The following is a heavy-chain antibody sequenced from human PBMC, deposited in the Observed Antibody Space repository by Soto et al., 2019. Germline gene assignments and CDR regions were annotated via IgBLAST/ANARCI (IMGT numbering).Heavy chain of an antibody. Sequence: SETLSLTCNVSGGSVSSGSYYWSWIRQPPGKGLEWIGYMYYSGSTTYNPSLKSRVTISIDTSKNQFSLKLNSVTAADTAVYYCERDVKSGATWYSGFWYWSQGSLVTVSS. CDR3: ERDVKSGATWYSGFWY. J-gene: IGHJ4*02. CDR1: GGSVSSGSYY. V-gene: IGHV4-61*01. CDR2: MYYSGST. D-gene: IGHD6-13*01.